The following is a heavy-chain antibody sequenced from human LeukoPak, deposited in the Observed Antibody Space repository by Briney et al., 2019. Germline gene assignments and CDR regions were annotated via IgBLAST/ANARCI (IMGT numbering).Heavy chain of an antibody. J-gene: IGHJ4*02. CDR3: AKTMGAIDHDY. V-gene: IGHV3-23*01. Sequence: GGSLRLSCAASGFAFSGFAMSWVRQAPGRGLEWVSTISGSGGSTYYADSVKGRFTISRDNSKNTLYLQMKSPRAEDTAVYYCAKTMGAIDHDYWGQGTLVTVSS. D-gene: IGHD1-26*01. CDR2: ISGSGGST. CDR1: GFAFSGFA.